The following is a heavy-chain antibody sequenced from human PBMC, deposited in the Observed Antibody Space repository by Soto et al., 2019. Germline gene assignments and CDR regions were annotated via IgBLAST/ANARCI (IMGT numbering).Heavy chain of an antibody. Sequence: QVTLKESGPVLVKPTETLTLTCTVSGFSLSNGRMGVNWIRQPPGKALEWLAHIFSSDEKSYSTSLKSRLTISKDTSQSQVVLTMTNMDPVDTATYYCARMTWAAAGGFYFDYWGQGTLVTVSS. CDR1: GFSLSNGRMG. CDR3: ARMTWAAAGGFYFDY. CDR2: IFSSDEK. D-gene: IGHD3-10*01. V-gene: IGHV2-26*01. J-gene: IGHJ4*02.